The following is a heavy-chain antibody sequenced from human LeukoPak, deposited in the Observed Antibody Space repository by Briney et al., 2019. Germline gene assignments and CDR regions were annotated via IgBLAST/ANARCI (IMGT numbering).Heavy chain of an antibody. Sequence: SETLSLTCTVSDGSISSYYWSWIRQPAGKGLEWIGRIYTTGSTNYNPSLKSRVTISVDTSKNQFSLKLSSVTAADTAVYYCARGGGGSYYWDAFDIWGQGTMVTVSS. J-gene: IGHJ3*02. V-gene: IGHV4-4*07. D-gene: IGHD1-26*01. CDR2: IYTTGST. CDR1: DGSISSYY. CDR3: ARGGGGSYYWDAFDI.